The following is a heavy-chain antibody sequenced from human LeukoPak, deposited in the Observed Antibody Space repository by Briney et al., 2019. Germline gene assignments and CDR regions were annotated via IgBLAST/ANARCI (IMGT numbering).Heavy chain of an antibody. V-gene: IGHV4-59*02. Sequence: SETLSLTCSVSGGSVTSYYWSWIRQPPGKGLEWIGHVSNGGSTNYSPSLKSRVSISVDTSKNQFSLKLNSVTAADTAVYFCARASTTFDDWGQGTLVTVSS. D-gene: IGHD1-14*01. CDR2: VSNGGST. J-gene: IGHJ4*02. CDR3: ARASTTFDD. CDR1: GGSVTSYY.